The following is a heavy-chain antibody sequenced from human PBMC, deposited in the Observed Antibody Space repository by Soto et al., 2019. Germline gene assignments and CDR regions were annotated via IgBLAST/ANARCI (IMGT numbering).Heavy chain of an antibody. J-gene: IGHJ6*03. CDR2: IDWDDDK. V-gene: IGHV2-70*11. D-gene: IGHD3-10*01. CDR1: GFSLSTSGMC. CDR3: ARLVLLWFGDRQRYYYYYMDA. Sequence: ASGPTLVNPTQTLTLTCTFSGFSLSTSGMCVSWIRQPPGKALEWLARIDWDDDKYYSTSLKTRLTISKDTSKNQVVLTMTNMDPVDTATYYCARLVLLWFGDRQRYYYYYMDAWGKGTTVTVSS.